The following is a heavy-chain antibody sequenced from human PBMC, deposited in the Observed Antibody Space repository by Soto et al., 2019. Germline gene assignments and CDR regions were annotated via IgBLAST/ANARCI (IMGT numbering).Heavy chain of an antibody. Sequence: SETLSLTCTVSGGSISSGDYYWSWIRQPPGKGLEWIGYIYYSGSTYYNPSLKSRVTISVDTSKNQFSLKLSSVTAADTAVYYCARDHSSSWYVGPYYYYGMDVWGQGTTITVSS. CDR1: GGSISSGDYY. J-gene: IGHJ6*02. V-gene: IGHV4-30-4*01. CDR2: IYYSGST. D-gene: IGHD6-13*01. CDR3: ARDHSSSWYVGPYYYYGMDV.